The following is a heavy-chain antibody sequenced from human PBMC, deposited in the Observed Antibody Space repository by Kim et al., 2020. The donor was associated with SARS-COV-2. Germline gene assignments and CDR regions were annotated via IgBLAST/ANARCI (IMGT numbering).Heavy chain of an antibody. CDR3: ARLSVSIYCGGDCSDPPDVDY. Sequence: GESLKISCKGSGYSFTSYWISWVRQMPGKGLEWMGRIDPSDSYTNYSPSFQGHVTISADKSISTAYLQWSSLKASDTAMYYCARLSVSIYCGGDCSDPPDVDYWGQGTLVTVSS. CDR1: GYSFTSYW. D-gene: IGHD2-21*02. J-gene: IGHJ4*02. V-gene: IGHV5-10-1*01. CDR2: IDPSDSYT.